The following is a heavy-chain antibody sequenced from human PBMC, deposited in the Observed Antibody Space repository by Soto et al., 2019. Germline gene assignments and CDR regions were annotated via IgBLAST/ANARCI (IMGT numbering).Heavy chain of an antibody. CDR1: GDSVSNNSAA. CDR3: ASHSGITGTTWGPDYYGMDV. CDR2: TYYRSKWYI. J-gene: IGHJ6*02. Sequence: SQTLSLTCAISGDSVSNNSAAWNWIRQSPSRDLEWLGRTYYRSKWYIDYAVSVKSRITINPDTSKNQFSLKLSSVTAADTAVYYCASHSGITGTTWGPDYYGMDVWGQGTTVTVSS. V-gene: IGHV6-1*01. D-gene: IGHD1-7*01.